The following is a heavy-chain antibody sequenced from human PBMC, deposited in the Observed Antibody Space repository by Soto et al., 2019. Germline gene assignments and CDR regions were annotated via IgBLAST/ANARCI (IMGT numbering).Heavy chain of an antibody. CDR2: LIASGDFT. CDR1: GFTFNNYA. J-gene: IGHJ4*02. CDR3: AKARCDSGDCYLPDY. Sequence: GGSLRLSCAASGFTFNNYAMNWVRQAPGKGLEWVSILIASGDFTDYADSVKGRFIISRDNSKSTLFLQMNSLRAEDTAVYYCAKARCDSGDCYLPDYWGQGTLVTVSS. V-gene: IGHV3-23*01. D-gene: IGHD2-21*02.